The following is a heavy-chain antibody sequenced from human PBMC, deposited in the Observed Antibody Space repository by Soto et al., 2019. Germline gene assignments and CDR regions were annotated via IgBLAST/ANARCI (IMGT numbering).Heavy chain of an antibody. CDR2: IQNVGPT. CDR3: AWGDGLGACGSCYGESLDV. J-gene: IGHJ6*02. Sequence: PGGSLRLSCAASGFTVSSKYMSWVRQAPGKGLEWVSLIQNVGPTYYADSVKGRFTISRDTSENTVHLQMDSLRAEDTAVYYCAWGDGLGACGSCYGESLDVWGQGTTVTVSS. CDR1: GFTVSSKY. D-gene: IGHD2-15*01. V-gene: IGHV3-66*01.